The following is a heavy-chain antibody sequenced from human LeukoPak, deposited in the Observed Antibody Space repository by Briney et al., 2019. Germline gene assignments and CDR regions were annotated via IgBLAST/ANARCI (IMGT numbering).Heavy chain of an antibody. V-gene: IGHV4-39*07. Sequence: SETLSLTCTVSGGSISSSSYYRGWIRQPPGKGLEWIGSIYYSGSTYYNPSLKSRVTISVDTSKNQFSLKLSSVTAADTAVYYCARDLGIVVVIGAFDIWGQGTMVTVSS. CDR3: ARDLGIVVVIGAFDI. CDR1: GGSISSSSYY. CDR2: IYYSGST. J-gene: IGHJ3*02. D-gene: IGHD3-22*01.